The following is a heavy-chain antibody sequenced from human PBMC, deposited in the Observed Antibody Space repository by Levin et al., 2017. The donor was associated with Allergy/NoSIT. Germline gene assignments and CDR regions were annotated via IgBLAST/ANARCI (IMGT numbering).Heavy chain of an antibody. CDR1: GGSISSYY. Sequence: SETLSLTCTVSGGSISSYYWTWIRQPPGKGLEWIGYIYYSGNTNYNPSLKSRVTISVDMSKTQFSLKLTSVTAADTAVYYCARVRTYYYGMDVWGQGTTVTVSS. V-gene: IGHV4-59*01. D-gene: IGHD1-7*01. CDR3: ARVRTYYYGMDV. J-gene: IGHJ6*02. CDR2: IYYSGNT.